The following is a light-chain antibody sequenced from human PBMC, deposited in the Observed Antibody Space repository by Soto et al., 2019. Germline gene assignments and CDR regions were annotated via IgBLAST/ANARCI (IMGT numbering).Light chain of an antibody. CDR2: DAS. V-gene: IGKV3-11*01. CDR1: QSVSSY. CDR3: QQRSNWPLT. Sequence: ETVLTQSPATLSLSPGERATPSCRASQSVSSYLAWYQQKPGQAPRLLIYDASNRATGIPARFSGSGSGTDFTLTISSLEPADFAVYYCQQRSNWPLTFGGGTKVEIK. J-gene: IGKJ4*01.